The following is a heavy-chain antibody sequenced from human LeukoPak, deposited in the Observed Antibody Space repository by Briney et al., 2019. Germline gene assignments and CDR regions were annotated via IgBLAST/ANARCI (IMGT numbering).Heavy chain of an antibody. CDR2: IKSKTDGGTT. CDR1: GSTFSNAW. Sequence: PGGSLRLSCAASGSTFSNAWMSWVRQAPGKGLEWVDRIKSKTDGGTTDYAAPVKGRFTISRDDSKNTLYLQMNSLKTEDTAVYYCTTGTDSSVDYWGQGTLVTVSS. J-gene: IGHJ4*02. D-gene: IGHD3-22*01. V-gene: IGHV3-15*01. CDR3: TTGTDSSVDY.